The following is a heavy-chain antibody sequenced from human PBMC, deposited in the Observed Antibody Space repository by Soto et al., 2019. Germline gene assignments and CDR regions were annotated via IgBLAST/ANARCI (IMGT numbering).Heavy chain of an antibody. CDR1: GYTFTSYA. CDR3: ARGDHDPFITFGGVIMT. CDR2: INAGNGNT. Sequence: QVQLVQSGAEVKKPGASVKVSCKASGYTFTSYAMHWVRQAPGQRLEWMGWINAGNGNTKYSQKFQARVTITRDTSASTAYMELSSLRSEDTAVYYCARGDHDPFITFGGVIMTGGQGTLVTVSS. J-gene: IGHJ4*02. D-gene: IGHD3-16*02. V-gene: IGHV1-3*01.